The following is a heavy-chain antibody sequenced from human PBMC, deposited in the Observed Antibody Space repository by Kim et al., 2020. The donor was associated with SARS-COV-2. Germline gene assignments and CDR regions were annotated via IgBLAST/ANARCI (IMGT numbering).Heavy chain of an antibody. D-gene: IGHD3-10*01. J-gene: IGHJ4*02. V-gene: IGHV1-3*04. Sequence: ASVKVSCKASGYSFTSYAIHWVRQAPGQSLEWMGYINTGNGNTKYSQKFQGRVTITRDTSATTAYMELSSLRSEDTAVFYCVVYGNHYDSGSYLNWGQGTLVTVSS. CDR1: GYSFTSYA. CDR2: INTGNGNT. CDR3: VVYGNHYDSGSYLN.